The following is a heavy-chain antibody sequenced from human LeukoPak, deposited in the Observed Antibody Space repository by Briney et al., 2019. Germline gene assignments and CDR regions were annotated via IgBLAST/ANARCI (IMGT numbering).Heavy chain of an antibody. J-gene: IGHJ4*02. Sequence: GASVKVSRKASGYTFTSYGISWVRQAPGQGLEWMGWISAYNGNTNYAQKLQGRVTMTTDTSTSTAYMELRSLRSDDTAVYYCARVGQLLWAGGGYFDYWGQGTLVTVSS. V-gene: IGHV1-18*01. CDR2: ISAYNGNT. CDR1: GYTFTSYG. D-gene: IGHD2-2*01. CDR3: ARVGQLLWAGGGYFDY.